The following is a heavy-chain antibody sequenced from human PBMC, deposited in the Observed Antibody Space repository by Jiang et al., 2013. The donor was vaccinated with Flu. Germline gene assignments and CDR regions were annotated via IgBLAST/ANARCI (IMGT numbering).Heavy chain of an antibody. CDR3: ARDRRGYHGPGTYPDDAFDI. CDR1: GYAFASYF. CDR2: INPSGGTT. J-gene: IGHJ3*02. Sequence: GAEVKKPGASVRVSCKASGYAFASYFIHWVRQAPGQGLEWLGIINPSGGTTDYAQKFRGRVTMTRDTSTSTVYMDLSSLISEDTAMYYCARDRRGYHGPGTYPDDAFDIWGQGTMVTVSS. V-gene: IGHV1-46*01. D-gene: IGHD3-10*01.